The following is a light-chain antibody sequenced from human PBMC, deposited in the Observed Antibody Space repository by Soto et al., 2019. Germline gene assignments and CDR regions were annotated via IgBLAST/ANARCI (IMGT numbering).Light chain of an antibody. J-gene: IGKJ3*01. V-gene: IGKV3-11*01. CDR1: QSVSSY. CDR3: QQRSNGFT. Sequence: EIVLTQSPATLSLSPGERATLSCRASQSVSSYLAWYQQKPGQAPRLLIYDASNRATGIPARFSGSGSGTDFNLTISSLEPEDFAVYYCQQRSNGFTFGPGTKVDIK. CDR2: DAS.